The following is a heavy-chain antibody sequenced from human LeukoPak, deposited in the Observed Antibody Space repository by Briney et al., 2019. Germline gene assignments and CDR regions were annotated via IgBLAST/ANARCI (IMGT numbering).Heavy chain of an antibody. Sequence: GVSLRLSCAASGFTFSSYAMHWVRQAPGKGLEWVAVISNDGSNKYYADSVKGRFTISRDNSKTTLYLQMNSLRPEDTAVYYCAKDPMTYSSGSFTPVDYWGQGTLVTVSS. CDR2: ISNDGSNK. CDR3: AKDPMTYSSGSFTPVDY. CDR1: GFTFSSYA. V-gene: IGHV3-30*18. D-gene: IGHD6-19*01. J-gene: IGHJ4*02.